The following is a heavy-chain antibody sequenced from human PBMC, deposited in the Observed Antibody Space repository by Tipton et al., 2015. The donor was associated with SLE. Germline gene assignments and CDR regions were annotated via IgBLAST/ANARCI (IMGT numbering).Heavy chain of an antibody. V-gene: IGHV4-61*08. Sequence: TLSLTCTVSGGSISSGDYYWSWIRQPPGKGLEWIGYIYYSGSTNYNPSLKSRVTISVDTSKNQFSLKLSSVTAADTAVYYCASWAVAGTVDYWGQGTLVTVSS. CDR3: ASWAVAGTVDY. J-gene: IGHJ4*02. CDR1: GGSISSGDYY. CDR2: IYYSGST. D-gene: IGHD6-19*01.